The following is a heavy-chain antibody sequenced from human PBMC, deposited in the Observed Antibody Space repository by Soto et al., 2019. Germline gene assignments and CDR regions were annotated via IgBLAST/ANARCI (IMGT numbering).Heavy chain of an antibody. CDR3: AKAWDFWSGYSY. D-gene: IGHD3-3*01. V-gene: IGHV3-23*01. CDR2: ISGSGGST. CDR1: GFTFSIYA. Sequence: GGSLRLSCAASGFTFSIYAMSWVRQAPGKGLEWVSAISGSGGSTYYADSVKGRFTISRDNSKNTLYLQMNSLRAEDTAVYYCAKAWDFWSGYSYWGQGTRVTVSS. J-gene: IGHJ4*02.